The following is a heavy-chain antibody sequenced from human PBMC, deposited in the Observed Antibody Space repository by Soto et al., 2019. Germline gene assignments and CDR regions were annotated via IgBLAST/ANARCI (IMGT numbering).Heavy chain of an antibody. CDR1: GFTFSSYG. V-gene: IGHV3-30*18. D-gene: IGHD6-19*01. CDR3: AKDLPHSSGWPRAAYYYYGMDV. J-gene: IGHJ6*02. CDR2: ISYDGSNK. Sequence: GGSLRLSCAASGFTFSSYGMHWVRQAPGKGLEWVAVISYDGSNKYYADSVKGRFTISRDNSKNTLYLQMNSLRAEDTAVYYCAKDLPHSSGWPRAAYYYYGMDVWGQGTTVTVSS.